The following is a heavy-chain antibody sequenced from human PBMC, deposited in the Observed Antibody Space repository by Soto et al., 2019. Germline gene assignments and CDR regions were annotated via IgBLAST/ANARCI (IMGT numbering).Heavy chain of an antibody. J-gene: IGHJ4*02. Sequence: PGGSLRLSCAASGFTFDDYAMHWVRQAPGKGLEWVSGISGSGGSTYYADSVKGRFTISRDNSKNTLYLQMNSLRAEDTAVYYCAKDPEIVATITFDYWGQGTLVTVSS. D-gene: IGHD5-12*01. CDR3: AKDPEIVATITFDY. V-gene: IGHV3-23*01. CDR1: GFTFDDYA. CDR2: ISGSGGST.